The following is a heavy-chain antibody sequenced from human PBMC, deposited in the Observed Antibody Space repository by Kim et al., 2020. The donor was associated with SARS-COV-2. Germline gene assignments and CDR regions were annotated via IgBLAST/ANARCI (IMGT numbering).Heavy chain of an antibody. CDR3: ARGLRKTYGSGSYYPKGLSRDFDY. CDR1: GGSISSGGYY. J-gene: IGHJ4*02. D-gene: IGHD3-10*01. Sequence: SETLSLTCTVSGGSISSGGYYWSWIRQHPGKGLEWIGYIYYSGSTYYNPSLKSRVTISVDTSKNQFSLKLSSVTAADTAVYYCARGLRKTYGSGSYYPKGLSRDFDYWGQGTLVTVSS. V-gene: IGHV4-31*03. CDR2: IYYSGST.